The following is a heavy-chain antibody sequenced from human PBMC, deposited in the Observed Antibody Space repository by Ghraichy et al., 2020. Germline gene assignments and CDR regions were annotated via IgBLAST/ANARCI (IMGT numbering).Heavy chain of an antibody. J-gene: IGHJ4*02. CDR1: GFTFSTYS. V-gene: IGHV3-30*18. Sequence: GGSLRLSCAASGFTFSTYSMHWVRQAPGKGLEWVAVILYNGNDKYYADSVKGRFTISRDNSKNTLYLQMNSLRAEDTAVYYCAKDRLPTVTYYYFDNWGQGTLVTVSS. CDR2: ILYNGNDK. D-gene: IGHD4-17*01. CDR3: AKDRLPTVTYYYFDN.